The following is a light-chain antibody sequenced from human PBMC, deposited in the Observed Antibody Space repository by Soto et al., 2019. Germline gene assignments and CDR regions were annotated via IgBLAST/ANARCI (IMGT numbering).Light chain of an antibody. V-gene: IGKV3-11*01. CDR2: DAS. Sequence: EIVLTQSPATLSLSPGERATVSCRASQSVSSYLAWYQQKPGQAPRLLIYDASNRATGIPARFSGSGSGTDLTLTISSLESEDFAVYYCQQRSNWPTTFGPGTKVDIK. CDR1: QSVSSY. J-gene: IGKJ3*01. CDR3: QQRSNWPTT.